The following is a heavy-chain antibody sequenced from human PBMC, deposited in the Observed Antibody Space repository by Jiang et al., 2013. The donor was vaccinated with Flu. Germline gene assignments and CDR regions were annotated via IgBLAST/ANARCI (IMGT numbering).Heavy chain of an antibody. J-gene: IGHJ4*02. V-gene: IGHV3-33*01. Sequence: GMHWVRQAPGKGLEWVAVMWSPGSNILYADSVKGRFTISRDNGKNTLYLQMNSLRVDDTAIYYCAREASSAGIHFDYWGQGVLVTVSS. CDR3: AREASSAGIHFDY. CDR1: G. CDR2: MWSPGSNI. D-gene: IGHD6-13*01.